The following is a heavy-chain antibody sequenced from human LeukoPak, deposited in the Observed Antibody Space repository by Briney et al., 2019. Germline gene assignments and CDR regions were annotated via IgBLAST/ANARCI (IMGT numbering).Heavy chain of an antibody. Sequence: PGGSLRLSCAASGFTFSSYAMSWVRQAPGKGLEWVSAISGSGGSTYYADSVKGRFTISRDNSKNTLYLQMNSLRAEDTAVYYCAKDQGDSSGWYGHYYYYGMDVWGQGTTVTVS. CDR2: ISGSGGST. V-gene: IGHV3-23*01. CDR3: AKDQGDSSGWYGHYYYYGMDV. D-gene: IGHD6-19*01. CDR1: GFTFSSYA. J-gene: IGHJ6*02.